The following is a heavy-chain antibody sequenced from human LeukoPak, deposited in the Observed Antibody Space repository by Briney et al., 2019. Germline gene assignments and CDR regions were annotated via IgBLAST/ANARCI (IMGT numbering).Heavy chain of an antibody. Sequence: SVKVSCKASGGTFSSYAISWVRQAPGQGLEWMGRIIPIFGTANYAQKFQGRVTIATDESTSTAYMELSSLRSEDTAVYYCARDSHSPYSSGWWGQGTLVTVSS. V-gene: IGHV1-69*05. J-gene: IGHJ4*02. CDR3: ARDSHSPYSSGW. CDR2: IIPIFGTA. CDR1: GGTFSSYA. D-gene: IGHD6-19*01.